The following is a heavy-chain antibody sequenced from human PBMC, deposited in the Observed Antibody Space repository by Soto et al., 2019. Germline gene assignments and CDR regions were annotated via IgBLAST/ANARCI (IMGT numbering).Heavy chain of an antibody. J-gene: IGHJ4*02. Sequence: KPSETLSLTCAVSGDSISSGGHSWSWIRQPPGKALEWIGYIYNGGSTLYNPSLKSRVTISADTSKNQFSLRLTSVTAADTAVYYCARTSTGYYYADYWGQGAPVTVSS. CDR2: IYNGGST. CDR1: GDSISSGGHS. D-gene: IGHD3-22*01. V-gene: IGHV4-30-2*01. CDR3: ARTSTGYYYADY.